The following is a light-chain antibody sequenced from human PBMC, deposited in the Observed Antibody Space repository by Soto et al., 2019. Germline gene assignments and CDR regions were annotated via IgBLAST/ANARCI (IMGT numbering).Light chain of an antibody. CDR1: QSVSSSY. CDR3: QQYGSSPPFT. Sequence: EIVLTQSPGTLSLSPGERATLSCRASQSVSSSYLAWYQQKPGQAPRLLIYGASSRATGIPDRFSGSGSGTDFTLTISRLEPEDSAAYYCQQYGSSPPFTFGPGTKVDIK. CDR2: GAS. J-gene: IGKJ3*01. V-gene: IGKV3-20*01.